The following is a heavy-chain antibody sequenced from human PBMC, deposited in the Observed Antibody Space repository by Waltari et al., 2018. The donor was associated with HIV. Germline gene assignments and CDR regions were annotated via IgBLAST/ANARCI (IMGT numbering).Heavy chain of an antibody. CDR1: GGSISSGSYY. CDR3: ARGVPAATDWFDP. Sequence: QVQLQESGPGLVKPSQNLSLTCTVSGGSISSGSYYWSWIRQPAGKGLEWIGRIYISGSTNYNPALKSRVTISVDTSKNHFSLKLSSVTAADTAVYYCARGVPAATDWFDPWGQGTLVTVSS. J-gene: IGHJ5*02. CDR2: IYISGST. V-gene: IGHV4-61*02. D-gene: IGHD2-2*01.